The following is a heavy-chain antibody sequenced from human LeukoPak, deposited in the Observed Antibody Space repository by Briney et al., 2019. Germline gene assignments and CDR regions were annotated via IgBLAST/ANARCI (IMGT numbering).Heavy chain of an antibody. J-gene: IGHJ4*02. V-gene: IGHV4-39*01. CDR1: GGSITSSSSAYY. CDR2: IYYSGNT. Sequence: PSETLSLTCTVSGGSITSSSSAYYWGWVRQPPGKGLEWIGSIYYSGNTYYGPSLKSRVTISLDTSKIQFSLKVSSVTATDTAVYYCVRHEVNPNIDCWGQGTLVTVSS. CDR3: VRHEVNPNIDC.